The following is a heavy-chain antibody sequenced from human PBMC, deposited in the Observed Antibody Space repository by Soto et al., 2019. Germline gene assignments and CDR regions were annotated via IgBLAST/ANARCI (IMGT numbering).Heavy chain of an antibody. CDR3: AREGSYSAYNFAHGIQLWSFDF. Sequence: SETLSLTCTVSGGSINTFYWSWVRQPAGKGLEWIGRIFSSGSTSFNPSLESRVAMSVDTSENHFSLNLSSVTAADMAVYYCAREGSYSAYNFAHGIQLWSFDFWGQGALVTVSS. V-gene: IGHV4-4*07. D-gene: IGHD5-12*01. CDR2: IFSSGST. CDR1: GGSINTFY. J-gene: IGHJ4*02.